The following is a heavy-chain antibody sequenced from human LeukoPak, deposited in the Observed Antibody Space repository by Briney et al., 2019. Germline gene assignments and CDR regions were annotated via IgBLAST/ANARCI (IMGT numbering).Heavy chain of an antibody. Sequence: PSETLSLTCTVSGGSISTYYWNWIRQPPGKGLEWIGYIYYSGRTKYNPSLKTRVTISVDTSKNQFSLKLSSVTAADTAVYYCARGDVVATALDSWGQGTLVTVSS. D-gene: IGHD5-12*01. CDR3: ARGDVVATALDS. CDR2: IYYSGRT. J-gene: IGHJ4*02. V-gene: IGHV4-59*08. CDR1: GGSISTYY.